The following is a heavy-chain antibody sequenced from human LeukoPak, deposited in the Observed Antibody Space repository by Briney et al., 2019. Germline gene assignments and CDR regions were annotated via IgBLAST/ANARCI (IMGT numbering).Heavy chain of an antibody. CDR3: ARVTYSSSSISLDAFDI. CDR2: IYYSGST. V-gene: IGHV4-39*07. J-gene: IGHJ3*02. CDR1: GGSISSSSYY. Sequence: SETLSLTCTVSGGSISSSSYYWGWIRQPPGKGLEWIGSIYYSGSTYYNPSLKSRVTISVDTSKNQFSLKLSSVTAADTAVYHCARVTYSSSSISLDAFDIWGQGTVVTVSS. D-gene: IGHD6-6*01.